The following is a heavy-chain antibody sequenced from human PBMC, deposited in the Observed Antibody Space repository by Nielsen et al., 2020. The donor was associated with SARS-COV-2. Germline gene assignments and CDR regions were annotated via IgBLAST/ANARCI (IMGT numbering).Heavy chain of an antibody. J-gene: IGHJ4*02. CDR2: TYWDDAH. CDR1: GISLSTSRGS. Sequence: SGPTLVKPTQTVMVTCSLSGISLSTSRGSVGWIRQPPGKDLEWLAVTYWDDAHHYSPTLKSRLTITKDTSNNQVVLTMTNMDPVDTATYFCAHSTRDTAMVFFDSWGQGTLVTVSS. D-gene: IGHD5-18*01. V-gene: IGHV2-5*02. CDR3: AHSTRDTAMVFFDS.